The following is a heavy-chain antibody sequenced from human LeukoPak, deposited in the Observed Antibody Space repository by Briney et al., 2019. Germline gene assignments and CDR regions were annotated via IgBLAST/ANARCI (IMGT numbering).Heavy chain of an antibody. Sequence: GRSLRLSCAASGFTFSSYGMHWVRQAPGKGLEWVAVIWYDGTNEYYADSVKGRFTISRDNSRNTLYLQMSRLRAEDTALCYCVRDLDHNDFWSGYWPDAFDSWGQGTMVFVSS. V-gene: IGHV3-33*01. D-gene: IGHD3-3*01. CDR1: GFTFSSYG. J-gene: IGHJ3*02. CDR2: IWYDGTNE. CDR3: VRDLDHNDFWSGYWPDAFDS.